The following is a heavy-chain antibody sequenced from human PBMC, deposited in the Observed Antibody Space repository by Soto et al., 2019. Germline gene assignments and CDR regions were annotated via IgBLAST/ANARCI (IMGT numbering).Heavy chain of an antibody. J-gene: IGHJ3*02. V-gene: IGHV4-34*01. CDR3: ARVQVRWSTWGGHLNALDI. Sequence: PSETLSLTCGVSDESLSGYFWTWIRQTPGKGLEWIGEINQSGTSNYSPSLENRVTISVDASRNQFSLNVMSVTAADTAVYFCARVQVRWSTWGGHLNALDICGQGTMVTVSS. D-gene: IGHD3-3*01. CDR2: INQSGTS. CDR1: DESLSGYF.